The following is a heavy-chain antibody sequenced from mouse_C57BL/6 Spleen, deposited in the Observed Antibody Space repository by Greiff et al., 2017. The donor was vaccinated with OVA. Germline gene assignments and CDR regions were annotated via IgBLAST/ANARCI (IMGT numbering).Heavy chain of an antibody. Sequence: VQLKESGPELVKPGASVKIPCKASGYTFTDYNMDWVKQSHGKSLEWIGDINPNNGGTIYNQKFKGKATLTVDKSSSTAYMELRSLTSEDTAVYYCARRDGSRMGFAYWGQGTLVTVSA. CDR2: INPNNGGT. CDR3: ARRDGSRMGFAY. J-gene: IGHJ3*01. D-gene: IGHD1-1*01. CDR1: GYTFTDYN. V-gene: IGHV1-18*01.